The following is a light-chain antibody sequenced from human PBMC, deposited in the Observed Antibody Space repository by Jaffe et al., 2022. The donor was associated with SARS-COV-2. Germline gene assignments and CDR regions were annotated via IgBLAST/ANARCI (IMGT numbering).Light chain of an antibody. J-gene: IGKJ2*01. CDR1: QNIDIY. V-gene: IGKV1-39*01. CDR3: EQSYITPYT. Sequence: DIQLTQSPTSLSSSVGDRVTITCRASQNIDIYLNWYQQKPGKAPKLLIYGASNLQTGVPSRFSGSGSGTDFTLTISSLQPEDFTTYYCEQSYITPYTFGQGTKLEI. CDR2: GAS.